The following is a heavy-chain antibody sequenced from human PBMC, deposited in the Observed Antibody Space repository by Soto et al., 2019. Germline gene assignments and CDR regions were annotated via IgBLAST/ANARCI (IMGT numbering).Heavy chain of an antibody. CDR3: ARGNDWKSSTFDI. Sequence: QVQLQESGPGLVKPSETRPLTCTFAGGSLTDHSWNCFRQSPGKGLHWIGYVYYSGGTNYNPSLKSRVTMSVDTSKNQFSLNLRSVTAADTAVYYCARGNDWKSSTFDIWGQGTMVSVSS. CDR2: VYYSGGT. D-gene: IGHD2-21*01. V-gene: IGHV4-59*11. CDR1: GGSLTDHS. J-gene: IGHJ3*02.